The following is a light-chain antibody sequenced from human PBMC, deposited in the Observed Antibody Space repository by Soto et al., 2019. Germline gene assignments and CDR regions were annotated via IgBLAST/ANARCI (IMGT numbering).Light chain of an antibody. J-gene: IGKJ5*01. CDR1: QSLSSSY. CDR2: GAS. V-gene: IGKV3-20*01. Sequence: MARSPDTLCLSPGQSATLSCRASQSLSSSYLAWYQQKPGQAPRLLIYGASSRATGIPDRFSGSGSGTDFTLTITSLEPEDLAVYYCQQYDDSPITFGHGTRLEIK. CDR3: QQYDDSPIT.